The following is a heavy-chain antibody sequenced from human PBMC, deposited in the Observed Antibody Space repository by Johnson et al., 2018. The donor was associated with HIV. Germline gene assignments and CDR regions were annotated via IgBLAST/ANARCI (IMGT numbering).Heavy chain of an antibody. CDR3: ARDRSPYSRVSLGGI. J-gene: IGHJ3*02. CDR1: GFTFSRFA. V-gene: IGHV3-30-3*01. Sequence: QVQLVESGGGVVQPGRSLRLSCAASGFTFSRFAIHWVRQAPGKGLEWVAVISYDGSNKYYADFVKGRITVSSDNSKNTLSLQIDSLRPEDTAVYYCARDRSPYSRVSLGGIWGQGTMVTVSS. CDR2: ISYDGSNK. D-gene: IGHD1-26*01.